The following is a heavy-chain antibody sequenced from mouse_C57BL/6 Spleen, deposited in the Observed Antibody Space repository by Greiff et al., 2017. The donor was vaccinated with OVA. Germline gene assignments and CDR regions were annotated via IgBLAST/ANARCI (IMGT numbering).Heavy chain of an antibody. V-gene: IGHV14-4*01. D-gene: IGHD4-1*01. CDR3: TTLTGDY. J-gene: IGHJ2*01. CDR1: GFNIKDDY. Sequence: VHVKQSGAELVRPGASVKLSCTASGFNIKDDYMHWVKQRPEQGLEWIGWIDPENGDTEYASKFQGKATITADTSSNTAYLQLSSLTSEDTAVYYCTTLTGDYWGQGTTLTVSS. CDR2: IDPENGDT.